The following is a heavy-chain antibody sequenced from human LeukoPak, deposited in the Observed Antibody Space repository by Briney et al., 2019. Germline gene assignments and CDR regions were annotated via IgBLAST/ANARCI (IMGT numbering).Heavy chain of an antibody. Sequence: GGSLRLYCAASGFTFSDYYMSWIRQAPGKGLEWVSYISSSGSTIYYADSVKGRFTISRDNAKNSLYLQMNSLRAEDTAVYYCARESPYYYDSSGPALWGQGTMVTVSS. D-gene: IGHD3-22*01. CDR1: GFTFSDYY. V-gene: IGHV3-11*04. CDR2: ISSSGSTI. J-gene: IGHJ3*01. CDR3: ARESPYYYDSSGPAL.